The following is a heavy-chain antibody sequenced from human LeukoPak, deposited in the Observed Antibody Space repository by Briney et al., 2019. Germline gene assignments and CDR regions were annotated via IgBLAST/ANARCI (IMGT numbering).Heavy chain of an antibody. J-gene: IGHJ4*02. CDR3: AKAGAVVVVAAKYFDY. CDR1: GFTFSGSA. V-gene: IGHV3-73*01. CDR2: IRSKANSYAT. Sequence: GALRLSCAASGFTFSGSAMHWVRQASGKGLEWVGRIRSKANSYATAYAASVKGRFIISRDDSKNTAYLQMNSLRAEDTAVYYCAKAGAVVVVAAKYFDYWGQGTLVTVSS. D-gene: IGHD2-15*01.